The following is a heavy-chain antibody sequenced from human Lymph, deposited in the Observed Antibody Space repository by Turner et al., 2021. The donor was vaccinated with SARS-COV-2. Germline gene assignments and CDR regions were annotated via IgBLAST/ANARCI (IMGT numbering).Heavy chain of an antibody. CDR1: GGTFSSYA. CDR2: IIPILARA. V-gene: IGHV1-69*10. CDR3: ARDSPYCSSTSCYDP. Sequence: QVQLVQSGAEVKKPGSSVKVSCKASGGTFSSYAITWVRQDPGQGLEWMGGIIPILARANYAQKFQGRVTITADKSTSTAYMELSSLRSEDTAVYYCARDSPYCSSTSCYDPWGQGTLVTVSS. J-gene: IGHJ5*02. D-gene: IGHD2-2*01.